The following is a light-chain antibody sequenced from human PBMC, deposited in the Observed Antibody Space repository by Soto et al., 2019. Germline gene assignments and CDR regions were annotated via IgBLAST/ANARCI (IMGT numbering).Light chain of an antibody. CDR3: QVWDISSDPNYV. CDR2: DDR. J-gene: IGLJ1*01. V-gene: IGLV3-21*02. CDR1: NIGSKS. Sequence: SYELTQPPSESVAPGQTASITCGGNNIGSKSVHWYQQKPGQAPVLVVFDDRDRPSGVPDRFSGSNSGHTATLTISRVEAGDEADYYCQVWDISSDPNYVFGTGIKLTVL.